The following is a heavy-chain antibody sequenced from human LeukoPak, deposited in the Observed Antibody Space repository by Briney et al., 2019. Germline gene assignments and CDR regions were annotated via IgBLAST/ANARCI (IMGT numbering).Heavy chain of an antibody. V-gene: IGHV4-59*12. CDR3: ARGGSRSYTSSTLDY. Sequence: SETLSLTCSVSGGSITVYYWNWIRQSPGKGLEWIGSISYSGSTNYNPSLKSRVTISTDTSKNRFSLKVSSVIAADTAMYYCARGGSRSYTSSTLDYWGQGTLVTVSS. CDR2: ISYSGST. J-gene: IGHJ4*02. CDR1: GGSITVYY. D-gene: IGHD6-6*01.